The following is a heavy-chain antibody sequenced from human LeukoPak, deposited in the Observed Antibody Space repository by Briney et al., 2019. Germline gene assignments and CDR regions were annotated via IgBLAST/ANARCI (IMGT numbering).Heavy chain of an antibody. V-gene: IGHV4-59*01. D-gene: IGHD6-13*01. CDR1: GGSISSYY. Sequence: SETLSLTCTVSGGSISSYYWSWIRQPPGKGLEWIGYSYYSGSTNYNPSLKSRVTISVDTSKNQFSLKLSSVTAADTAVYYCAREQQPDVGNWFDPWGQGTLVTVSS. CDR3: AREQQPDVGNWFDP. J-gene: IGHJ5*02. CDR2: SYYSGST.